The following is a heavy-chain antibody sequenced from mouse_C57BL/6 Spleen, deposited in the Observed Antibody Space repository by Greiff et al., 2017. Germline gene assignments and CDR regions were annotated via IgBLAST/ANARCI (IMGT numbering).Heavy chain of an antibody. D-gene: IGHD2-3*01. CDR2: IDPNSGGT. Sequence: QVQLKQPGPELVKPGASVKMSCKASGYTFTRYWMHWVKQRPGRGLEWIGRIDPNSGGTKYNEKFKSKATLTVDTPSSTAYMQLSSLTSEDASVDYCGRKTDGYLYDFDYWGQGTTLTVSS. V-gene: IGHV1-72*01. J-gene: IGHJ2*01. CDR3: GRKTDGYLYDFDY. CDR1: GYTFTRYW.